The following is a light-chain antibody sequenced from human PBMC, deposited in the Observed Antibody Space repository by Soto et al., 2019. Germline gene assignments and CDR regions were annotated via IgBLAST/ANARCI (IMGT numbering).Light chain of an antibody. J-gene: IGKJ1*01. Sequence: VLTQSPGTLSLSPGERATLSCRASQSVSNNFLAWYQQKPGQAPRLLIYGASTRATGIPDRFSGSGSETDFTLSISRLEPEDCAVYYCQRYGNSRTFGQGTKVDIK. CDR3: QRYGNSRT. V-gene: IGKV3-20*01. CDR1: QSVSNNF. CDR2: GAS.